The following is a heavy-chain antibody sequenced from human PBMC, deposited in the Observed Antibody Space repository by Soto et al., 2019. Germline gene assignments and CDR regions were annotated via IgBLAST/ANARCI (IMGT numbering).Heavy chain of an antibody. CDR1: GGTFSSYA. Sequence: QVQLVQSGAEVKKPGSSVKVSCKASGGTFSSYAISWVRQAPGQGLEWMGGIIPIFGTANYAQKFQGRVTIPAEESPAPAYRELSSWRPEDTAVNYCGSKVMERATTPFAYWGQGTWVTVSS. J-gene: IGHJ4*02. CDR2: IIPIFGTA. CDR3: GSKVMERATTPFAY. V-gene: IGHV1-69*12. D-gene: IGHD1-1*01.